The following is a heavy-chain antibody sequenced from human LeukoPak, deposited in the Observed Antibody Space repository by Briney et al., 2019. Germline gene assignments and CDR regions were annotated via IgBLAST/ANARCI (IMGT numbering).Heavy chain of an antibody. CDR3: ARPHSSGWYGVYDI. J-gene: IGHJ3*02. CDR1: GGSFSGYY. D-gene: IGHD6-19*01. CDR2: FAYSGTT. Sequence: PSETLSLTCAVYGGSFSGYYWGWIRQPPGKGLEWIGHFAYSGTTSYNASLKTRVTISVDTSKNQFSLTLTSVTAADTAVYYCARPHSSGWYGVYDIWGQGTMVTVSS. V-gene: IGHV4-59*08.